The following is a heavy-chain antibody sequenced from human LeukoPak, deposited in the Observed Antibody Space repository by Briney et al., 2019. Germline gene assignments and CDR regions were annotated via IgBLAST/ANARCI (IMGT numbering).Heavy chain of an antibody. Sequence: SGPTLVNPTQTLTLTCTFSGFSLSTSGVGVGWIRQPPGKALEWLALIYWDDDKRYSPSLKSRLTITKDTSKNQVVLTMTNMDPVEKATYYCAKIHGGSGSYHYYYYYYMDVWAKGPRSPSP. D-gene: IGHD3-10*01. CDR3: AKIHGGSGSYHYYYYYYMDV. CDR2: IYWDDDK. J-gene: IGHJ6*03. V-gene: IGHV2-5*02. CDR1: GFSLSTSGVG.